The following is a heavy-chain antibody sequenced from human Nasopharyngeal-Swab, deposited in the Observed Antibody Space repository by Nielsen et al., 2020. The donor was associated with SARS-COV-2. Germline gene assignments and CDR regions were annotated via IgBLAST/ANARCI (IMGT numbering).Heavy chain of an antibody. J-gene: IGHJ6*03. V-gene: IGHV3-33*01. Sequence: GGSLRLSCAASGFTFSSYGMHWVRQAPGKGLEWVAVIWYDGSNKYYADSVKGRFTISRDNSKNTLYLQMNSLRAEDTAVYYCARGTGSYYTYYYYYVDVWGKGTTVTVSS. CDR3: ARGTGSYYTYYYYYVDV. CDR1: GFTFSSYG. D-gene: IGHD3-10*01. CDR2: IWYDGSNK.